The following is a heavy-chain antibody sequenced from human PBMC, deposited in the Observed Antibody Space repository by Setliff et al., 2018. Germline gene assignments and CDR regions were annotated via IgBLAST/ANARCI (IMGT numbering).Heavy chain of an antibody. CDR1: GYSVNTGY. D-gene: IGHD6-19*01. Sequence: SETLSLTCVVAGYSVNTGYWAWIRQSPGKGLEWIGTIYYTGNTYYNPSLKSRLTLSLDSSKNQFSLKLNSVTAADTAVYYCERSRAGTSYFEYWGQGTLVTVSS. CDR3: ERSRAGTSYFEY. CDR2: IYYTGNT. V-gene: IGHV4-38-2*01. J-gene: IGHJ4*02.